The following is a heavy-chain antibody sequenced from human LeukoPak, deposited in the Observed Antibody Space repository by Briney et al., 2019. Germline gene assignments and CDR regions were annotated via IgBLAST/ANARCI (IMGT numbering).Heavy chain of an antibody. CDR3: ARMDYYTSGTYTYPNFDY. Sequence: GGSLRLSCAASGFTFSRYWMSWVRQAPGQGLEWVATIKQAGSETYYVDSVKGRFTISRDNAKNSLHLQMNSLRAEDAAVFYCARMDYYTSGTYTYPNFDYWGQGTLVTVSS. CDR1: GFTFSRYW. V-gene: IGHV3-7*03. J-gene: IGHJ4*02. D-gene: IGHD3-10*01. CDR2: IKQAGSET.